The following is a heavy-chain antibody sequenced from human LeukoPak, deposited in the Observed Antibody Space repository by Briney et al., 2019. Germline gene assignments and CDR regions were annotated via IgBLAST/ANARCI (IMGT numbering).Heavy chain of an antibody. J-gene: IGHJ6*02. CDR3: ARDHYDTTVYYYYGMDV. CDR2: IYYSGST. V-gene: IGHV4-30-4*01. Sequence: SETLSLTCIVSGGSISSGDYYWSWIRQPPGKGLEWIGYIYYSGSTYYNPSLKSRVTISVDTSKNQFSLKLSSVTAADTAVYYCARDHYDTTVYYYYGMDVWGQGTTVTVSS. D-gene: IGHD3-9*01. CDR1: GGSISSGDYY.